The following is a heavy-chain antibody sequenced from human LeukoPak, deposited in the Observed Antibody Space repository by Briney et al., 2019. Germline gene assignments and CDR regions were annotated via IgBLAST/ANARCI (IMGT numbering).Heavy chain of an antibody. CDR2: INIGNGNT. V-gene: IGHV1-3*04. J-gene: IGHJ4*02. CDR3: ARDPGLLPDY. CDR1: GYTFTSYV. D-gene: IGHD2/OR15-2a*01. Sequence: ASVTVSCTASGYTFTSYVMHWVRQAPGQRLEWMGWINIGNGNTKYSQEFQGRVTITRDTSASTAYMELSSLRSEDTAVYYCARDPGLLPDYWGQGTLVTVSS.